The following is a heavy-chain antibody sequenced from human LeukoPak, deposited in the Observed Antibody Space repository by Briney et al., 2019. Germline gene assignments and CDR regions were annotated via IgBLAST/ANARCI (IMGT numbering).Heavy chain of an antibody. CDR1: GGSFSGYY. V-gene: IGHV4-34*01. D-gene: IGHD3-22*01. CDR3: AREPPRYYYDSSGPRYFDL. CDR2: INHSGST. Sequence: SETLSLTCAVYGGSFSGYYWSWIRQPPGKGLEWIGEINHSGSTNYNPSLKSRVTISVDTSKNQFSLKLSSVTAADTAVYYCAREPPRYYYDSSGPRYFDLWGRGTLVTVSS. J-gene: IGHJ2*01.